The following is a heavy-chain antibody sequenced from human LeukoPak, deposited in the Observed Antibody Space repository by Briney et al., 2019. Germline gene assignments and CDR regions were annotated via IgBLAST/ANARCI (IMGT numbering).Heavy chain of an antibody. D-gene: IGHD3-22*01. V-gene: IGHV4-34*01. CDR3: ARRGIEKKGPTGHYYDSSGYYGWFDP. Sequence: PSETLSLTCAVYGGSFSGYYWSWIRQPPGKGLEWIGEINLSGSTNYNPSLKSRVTISVDTSKNQFSLKLSSVTAADTAVYYCARRGIEKKGPTGHYYDSSGYYGWFDPWGQGTLVTVSS. J-gene: IGHJ5*02. CDR1: GGSFSGYY. CDR2: INLSGST.